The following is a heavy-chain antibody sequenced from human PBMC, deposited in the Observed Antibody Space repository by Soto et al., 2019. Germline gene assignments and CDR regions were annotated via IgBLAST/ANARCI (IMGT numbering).Heavy chain of an antibody. J-gene: IGHJ6*02. V-gene: IGHV3-30*03. D-gene: IGHD2-15*01. CDR1: GFTFSSYG. Sequence: QVQLVESGGGVVQPGRSLRLSCAASGFTFSSYGMHWVRQAPGKGLEWVAVISYDGRNKFYVGSVKGRFTISRDNSKDTLFLQMNSLRAEDTSLYYCATRKKMNCDCGSCYRTGGMDVWGQGTTVTVSS. CDR2: ISYDGRNK. CDR3: ATRKKMNCDCGSCYRTGGMDV.